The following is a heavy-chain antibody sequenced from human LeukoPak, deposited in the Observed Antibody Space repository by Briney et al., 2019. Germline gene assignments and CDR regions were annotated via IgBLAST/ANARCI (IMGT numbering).Heavy chain of an antibody. D-gene: IGHD2-2*01. Sequence: GESLKISCKGSGYSFTSYWIGWVRQMPGKGLEWMGIIYPGDSDTRYSPSFQGQVTNLADKSISTAYLQWSSLKASDTAMYYCARHIPAIVVPAATPYGMDVWGQGTTVTVSS. J-gene: IGHJ6*02. CDR2: IYPGDSDT. CDR3: ARHIPAIVVPAATPYGMDV. V-gene: IGHV5-51*01. CDR1: GYSFTSYW.